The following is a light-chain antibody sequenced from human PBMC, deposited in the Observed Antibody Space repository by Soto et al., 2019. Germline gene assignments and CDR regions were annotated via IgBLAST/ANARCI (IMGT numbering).Light chain of an antibody. CDR3: SSYTTSSTRV. V-gene: IGLV1-40*01. CDR1: SSNIGAGYD. CDR2: EVS. J-gene: IGLJ1*01. Sequence: QSVLTQPPSVSGAPGQRVTISCTGSSSNIGAGYDVHWYQQHPGKVPKLIIYEVSNRPSGVSNRFSGSKSGNTASLTISGLQAEDEADYYCSSYTTSSTRVFGTGTKVTVL.